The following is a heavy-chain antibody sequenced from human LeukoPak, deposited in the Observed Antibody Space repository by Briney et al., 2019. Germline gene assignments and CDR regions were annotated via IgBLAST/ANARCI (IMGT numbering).Heavy chain of an antibody. D-gene: IGHD6-6*01. CDR1: GYTFTTYA. V-gene: IGHV7-4-1*02. J-gene: IGHJ4*02. CDR3: VIIVPPFDS. Sequence: GASVKVSCKASGYTFTTYAMNWVRQAPGQGLEWLGWINTYTGNPTYAQDFTGRFVFSLDTSVSTAYLQISSLKAEDTAVYYCVIIVPPFDSWGQGTLVTVSS. CDR2: INTYTGNP.